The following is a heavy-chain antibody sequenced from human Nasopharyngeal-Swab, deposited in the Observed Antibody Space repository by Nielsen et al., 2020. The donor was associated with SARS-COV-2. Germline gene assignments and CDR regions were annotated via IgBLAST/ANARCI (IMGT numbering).Heavy chain of an antibody. CDR3: ARDLRFFTPSNYYYYGMDV. Sequence: GGSLRLSCAASGFTFSSYWMHWVRQTPGKGLVWVSRINSDGSSTSYADSVKGRFTISRDNAKNTLYLQMNSLRAEDTALYYCARDLRFFTPSNYYYYGMDVWGQGTTVTVSS. CDR1: GFTFSSYW. CDR2: INSDGSST. J-gene: IGHJ6*02. V-gene: IGHV3-74*01. D-gene: IGHD3-3*01.